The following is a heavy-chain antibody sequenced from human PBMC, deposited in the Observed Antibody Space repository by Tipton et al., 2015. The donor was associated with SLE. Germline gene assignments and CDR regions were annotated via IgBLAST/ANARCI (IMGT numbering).Heavy chain of an antibody. D-gene: IGHD6-25*01. J-gene: IGHJ4*02. Sequence: TLSLTCTISGGSISSYYWSWIRQPPGKGLEWIGSIYYSGSTYYSPSLKSRVTISVDTSKSQFSLKLSSMTAADTAVYYCARDSTSGWHDYWGQGTLVTVSS. CDR2: IYYSGST. CDR3: ARDSTSGWHDY. V-gene: IGHV4-39*07. CDR1: GGSISSYY.